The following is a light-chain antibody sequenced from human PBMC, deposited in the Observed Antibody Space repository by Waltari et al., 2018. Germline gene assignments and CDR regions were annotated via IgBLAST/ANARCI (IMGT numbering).Light chain of an antibody. CDR3: MQAAHAPIT. CDR2: MGS. CDR1: KSLLASNGDNY. Sequence: VMTQSPLSLPVTPGAPASISCRSSKSLLASNGDNYLNWYLQKPGQSPQVLMYMGSYRASGVPDRFSGSGSGTDFTLKVSRVEAEDVGVYYCMQAAHAPITFGQGTRLELK. V-gene: IGKV2-28*01. J-gene: IGKJ5*01.